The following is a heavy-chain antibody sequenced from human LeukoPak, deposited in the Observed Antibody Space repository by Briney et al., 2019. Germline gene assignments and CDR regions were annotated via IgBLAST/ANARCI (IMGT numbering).Heavy chain of an antibody. Sequence: GGSLRRSCAGSGITLSNYGMTWVRQAPGQGLEWVADISDTGGRTNYAYSVKGRFTISRDNPKNTLYLQMNSLRAEDTAVYFCAKRGVVIRVILVGFHKEAYYFDSWGQGALVTVSS. CDR1: GITLSNYG. CDR3: AKRGVVIRVILVGFHKEAYYFDS. V-gene: IGHV3-23*01. CDR2: ISDTGGRT. D-gene: IGHD3-22*01. J-gene: IGHJ4*02.